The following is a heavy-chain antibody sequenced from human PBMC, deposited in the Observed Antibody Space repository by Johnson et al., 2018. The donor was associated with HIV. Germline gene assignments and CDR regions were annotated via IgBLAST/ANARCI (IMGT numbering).Heavy chain of an antibody. CDR3: ARGRQGGPNLLDAAGNDAFDI. D-gene: IGHD6-13*01. J-gene: IGHJ3*02. CDR1: GFTFSDYY. CDR2: ISSSGSTI. Sequence: QVQLVESGGGLVKPGGSLRLSCAASGFTFSDYYMSWIRQAPRKGLEWISYISSSGSTIYYQDSVKGRFTISRDNAKNSLYLQRNSLRAGDTAVYYCARGRQGGPNLLDAAGNDAFDIWGQGTMVTVSS. V-gene: IGHV3-11*04.